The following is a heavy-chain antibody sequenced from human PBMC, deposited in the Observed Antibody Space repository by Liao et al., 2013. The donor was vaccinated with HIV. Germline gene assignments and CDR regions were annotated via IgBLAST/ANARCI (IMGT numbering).Heavy chain of an antibody. CDR2: IYGSGST. D-gene: IGHD3-3*02. CDR1: GGSISSGSFY. Sequence: QVQLQESGPGLVKPSQTLSLTCTVSGGSISSGSFYWSWIRQPAGKGLEWLGRIYGSGSTFYNPSLQSRVTMSVDTSQNQFSLTLTSVTAADTAVYYCAARIRISGVAIPHALDIWGQGTTVTVSS. J-gene: IGHJ3*02. CDR3: AARIRISGVAIPHALDI. V-gene: IGHV4-61*02.